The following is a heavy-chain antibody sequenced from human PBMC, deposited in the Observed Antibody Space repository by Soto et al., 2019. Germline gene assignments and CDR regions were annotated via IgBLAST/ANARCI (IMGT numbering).Heavy chain of an antibody. CDR2: ISFDGNSK. J-gene: IGHJ6*02. CDR3: AKDWNDANYNYGMDV. Sequence: GGSLRLSCAASGFSLSTFGMHWVRQAPGKGQEWVAGISFDGNSKYYKDSVKGRFTISRDSSKNTLYLQMNSLKAQDTGVYYCAKDWNDANYNYGMDVWGQGTTVTVSS. CDR1: GFSLSTFG. V-gene: IGHV3-30*18. D-gene: IGHD1-1*01.